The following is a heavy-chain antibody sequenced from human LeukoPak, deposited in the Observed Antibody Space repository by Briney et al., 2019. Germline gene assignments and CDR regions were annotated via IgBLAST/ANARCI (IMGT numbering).Heavy chain of an antibody. J-gene: IGHJ4*02. CDR1: GYTFTGYA. V-gene: IGHV1-2*06. D-gene: IGHD3-9*01. Sequence: ASVKVSCKASGYTFTGYAMHWVRQAPVQGLEWVGRLDPNSGGTNYAQDFQGRVTITRDTSINTAYMELSRLRSDDTAKYYCTRDLTISGPIGIWGQGTLVTVSA. CDR3: TRDLTISGPIGI. CDR2: LDPNSGGT.